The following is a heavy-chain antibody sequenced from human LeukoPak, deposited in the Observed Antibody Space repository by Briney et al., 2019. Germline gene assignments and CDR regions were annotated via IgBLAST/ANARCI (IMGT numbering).Heavy chain of an antibody. CDR3: ARGPSDAFDI. CDR2: IYYSGST. V-gene: IGHV4-61*01. J-gene: IGHJ3*02. Sequence: SETLSLTCTVSGGSVSSGSYYWSWIRQPPGKGLEWIGYIYYSGSTNYNPSLKSRVTISLDTSKNQFSLKLSSVTAADTAVYYCARGPSDAFDIWGPGTMVTVSS. CDR1: GGSVSSGSYY.